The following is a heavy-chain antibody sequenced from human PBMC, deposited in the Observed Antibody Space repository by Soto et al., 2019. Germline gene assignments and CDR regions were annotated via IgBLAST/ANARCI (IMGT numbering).Heavy chain of an antibody. V-gene: IGHV3-30*03. CDR1: GFTFSHYG. Sequence: QVQLVESGGGVVQPGRSLRLSCAASGFTFSHYGMHWVRQAPGKGLEWVAAISSDGGSIYYADSVEGRFTISRDSSKNTLYLQMNSLRAEDTALYYCGRVARWFELDLDYWGQGTLVTVSS. CDR3: GRVARWFELDLDY. J-gene: IGHJ4*03. CDR2: ISSDGGSI. D-gene: IGHD2-15*01.